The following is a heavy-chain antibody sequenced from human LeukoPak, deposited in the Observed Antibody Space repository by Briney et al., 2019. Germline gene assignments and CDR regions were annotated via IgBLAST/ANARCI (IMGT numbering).Heavy chain of an antibody. CDR2: ISYDGSNK. D-gene: IGHD3-3*01. CDR3: ARVFSGSGSTGSFDY. CDR1: GFTFSRYA. J-gene: IGHJ4*02. Sequence: PGGSLRLSCAASGFTFSRYAMHWVRQAPGKGLEWMTVISYDGSNKYYADSEKGRFTISRDNSKNTLYLQMNSLRAEDTAVYYCARVFSGSGSTGSFDYWGQGTLVTVSS. V-gene: IGHV3-30-3*01.